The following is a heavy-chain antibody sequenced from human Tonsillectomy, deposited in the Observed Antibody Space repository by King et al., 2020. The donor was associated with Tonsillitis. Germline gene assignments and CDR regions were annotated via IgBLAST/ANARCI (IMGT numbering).Heavy chain of an antibody. Sequence: VQLQESGPGLVKPSQTLSLTCTVSGGSISSGGYYWSWIRQHPGKGLEWIGYIYYSGSTYYNPSLKSRVTISVDKSKNQFSLKLSSVTAADTAVYYCAIDRDHGVADRSFDPCGQGTLVTVSS. CDR1: GGSISSGGYY. CDR3: AIDRDHGVADRSFDP. V-gene: IGHV4-31*03. D-gene: IGHD6-19*01. J-gene: IGHJ5*02. CDR2: IYYSGST.